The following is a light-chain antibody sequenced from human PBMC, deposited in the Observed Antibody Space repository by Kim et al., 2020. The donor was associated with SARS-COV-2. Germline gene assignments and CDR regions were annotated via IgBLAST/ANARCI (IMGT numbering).Light chain of an antibody. V-gene: IGLV3-9*01. CDR2: RDK. CDR3: QVWDSSTAV. CDR1: NIGSKN. Sequence: VALGQTARITCGGNNIGSKNVHWYRQRPGQAPVLVIFRDKNRPSGIPERFAGSNSRNTATLTISRAQAGDEADYYCQVWDSSTAVFGGGTQLTVL. J-gene: IGLJ3*02.